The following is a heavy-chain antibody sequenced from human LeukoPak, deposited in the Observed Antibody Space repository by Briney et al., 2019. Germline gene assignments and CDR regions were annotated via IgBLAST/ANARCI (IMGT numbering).Heavy chain of an antibody. Sequence: PGASLRLSCAASGFTFSSYAMRWVRQAPGKGLEWVSTISATGGGTVYAASVKGRFTISRDNSENMLLVQMNSLRADDTAVYYCAKDWATLPSRLSPFDSWGQGILVTVSS. J-gene: IGHJ4*02. CDR3: AKDWATLPSRLSPFDS. CDR1: GFTFSSYA. CDR2: ISATGGGT. D-gene: IGHD6-6*01. V-gene: IGHV3-23*01.